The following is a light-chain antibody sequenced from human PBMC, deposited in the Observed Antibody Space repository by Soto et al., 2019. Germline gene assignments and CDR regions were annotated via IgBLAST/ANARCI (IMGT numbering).Light chain of an antibody. CDR3: QHYGSSRWT. CDR2: GAS. CDR1: QSISN. V-gene: IGKV3-15*01. Sequence: EILMTQSPATLSVSPGERATLSCRASQSISNLAWYQQKPGQAPRLLIYGASTRATGIPARFSGSGYGTEFTITISRLEPEDFEVYYCQHYGSSRWTFGQGTKVDIK. J-gene: IGKJ1*01.